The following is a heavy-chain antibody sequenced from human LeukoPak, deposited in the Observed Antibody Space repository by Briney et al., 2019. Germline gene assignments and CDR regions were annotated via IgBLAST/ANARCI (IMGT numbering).Heavy chain of an antibody. CDR3: AKGPYSGFS. D-gene: IGHD1-26*01. V-gene: IGHV3-21*04. J-gene: IGHJ5*02. CDR2: ISSGSTYR. CDR1: GFTFSRYS. Sequence: GGSLRLSCAASGFTFSRYSMNWVRQAPGKGLEWVSSISSGSTYRYYVDSVKGRFTISRDNSKNTLYLQMNSLRAEDTAIYYCAKGPYSGFSWGQGTLVTVSS.